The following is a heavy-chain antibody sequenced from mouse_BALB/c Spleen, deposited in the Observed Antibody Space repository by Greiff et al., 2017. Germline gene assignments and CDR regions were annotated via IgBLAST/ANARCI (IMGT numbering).Heavy chain of an antibody. V-gene: IGHV3-2*02. CDR3: ARNGYDFAWFAD. Sequence: EVKLVESGPGLVKPSQSLSLTCTVTGYSITSDYAWNWIRQFPGNKLEWIGYISYSGSTSYNPSLKSRISITRDTSKNQFFLQLNSVTTEDTATYYCARNGYDFAWFADWGQGTLVTVSA. CDR1: GYSITSDYA. D-gene: IGHD2-2*01. J-gene: IGHJ3*01. CDR2: ISYSGST.